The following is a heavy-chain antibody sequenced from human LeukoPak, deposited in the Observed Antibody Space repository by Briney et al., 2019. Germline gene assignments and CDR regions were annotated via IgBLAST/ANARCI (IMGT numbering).Heavy chain of an antibody. CDR3: ARDNRGSGTY. J-gene: IGHJ4*02. CDR1: GFTFSSNS. CDR2: ISSTGGTI. V-gene: IGHV3-48*04. Sequence: PGGSLRLSCAASGFTFSSNSMNWVRQAPGKGLEWVSYISSTGGTIYYADSMKGRFTISRDNAKNSLYLQMNTLRAEDTAVYYCARDNRGSGTYWGQGTLVTVSS. D-gene: IGHD3-10*01.